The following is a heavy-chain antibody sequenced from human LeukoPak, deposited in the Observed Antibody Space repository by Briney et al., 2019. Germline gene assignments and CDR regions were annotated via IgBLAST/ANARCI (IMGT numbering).Heavy chain of an antibody. CDR3: ARILYDSSGYYYFDY. Sequence: SQTLSLTCTVSGGSISSGTYYWNWIRQPAGKGLEWIGRIYTSGSTNYNPSLKSRVTISLDTSKNQFSLKLSSVTAADTAVYYCARILYDSSGYYYFDYWGQGTLVTVSS. V-gene: IGHV4-61*02. CDR2: IYTSGST. D-gene: IGHD3-22*01. CDR1: GGSISSGTYY. J-gene: IGHJ4*02.